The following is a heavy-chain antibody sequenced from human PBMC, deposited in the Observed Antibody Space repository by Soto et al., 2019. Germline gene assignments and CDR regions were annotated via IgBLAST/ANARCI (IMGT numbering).Heavy chain of an antibody. CDR1: GFTFSSYG. D-gene: IGHD6-6*01. V-gene: IGHV3-30*18. CDR2: ISYDGSNK. CDR3: AKEASSSLGWGHWTPTDY. Sequence: QVQLVESGGGVVQPGRSLRLSCAASGFTFSSYGMHWVRQAPGKGLEWVAVISYDGSNKYYADSVKGRFTISRDNSKNTLYLQMNSLRAEDTAVYYCAKEASSSLGWGHWTPTDYWGQGTLVTVSS. J-gene: IGHJ4*02.